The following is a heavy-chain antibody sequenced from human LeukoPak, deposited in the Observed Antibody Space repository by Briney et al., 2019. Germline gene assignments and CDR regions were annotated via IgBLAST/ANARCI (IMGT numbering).Heavy chain of an antibody. Sequence: GGSLRLSCAASGFTFSDYYMSWIRQAPGKGLEWVSYISSSGSTIYYADSVKGRFTISRDNAKNSLYLQMNSLRAEDTAVYYCAREAVAGTGDWFDAWGQGSLVTVSP. CDR2: ISSSGSTI. V-gene: IGHV3-11*04. J-gene: IGHJ5*02. CDR3: AREAVAGTGDWFDA. CDR1: GFTFSDYY. D-gene: IGHD6-19*01.